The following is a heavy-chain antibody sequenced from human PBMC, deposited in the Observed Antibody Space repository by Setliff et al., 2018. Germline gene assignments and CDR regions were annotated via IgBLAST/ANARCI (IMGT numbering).Heavy chain of an antibody. CDR1: GFTFSSYG. J-gene: IGHJ6*03. CDR2: ISSSSTTI. D-gene: IGHD3-16*01. Sequence: GGSLRLSCAASGFTFSSYGMNWVRQAPGKGLEWLSYISSSSTTIYYADSVKGRFTVSRDNAKNSLYLQMNSLRADDAAVYRCVRHYGNHMDVWGKGTMVTVSS. CDR3: VRHYGNHMDV. V-gene: IGHV3-48*01.